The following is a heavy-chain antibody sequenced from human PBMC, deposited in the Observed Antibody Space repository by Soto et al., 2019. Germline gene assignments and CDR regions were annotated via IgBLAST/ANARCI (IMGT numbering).Heavy chain of an antibody. J-gene: IGHJ6*02. CDR1: GFTFSSYE. CDR2: ISSSGSTI. V-gene: IGHV3-48*03. CDR3: ARDTRAAAATLYYYYGMDV. Sequence: GGSLRLSCAASGFTFSSYEMNWVRQAPGKGLEWVSYISSSGSTIYYADSVEGRFTISRDNAKNSLYLQMNSLRAEDTAVYYCARDTRAAAATLYYYYGMDVWGQGTTVTVSS. D-gene: IGHD2-15*01.